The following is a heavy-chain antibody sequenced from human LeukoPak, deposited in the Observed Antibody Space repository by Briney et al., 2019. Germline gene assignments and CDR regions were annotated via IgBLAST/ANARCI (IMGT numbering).Heavy chain of an antibody. CDR2: ISYSGTT. J-gene: IGHJ6*03. Sequence: ASETLSLTCTVSGGAISTYYWSWIRQPPGKGLEWIGYISYSGTTNYNPSLKSRVTISLDTSKNQFSLKLNSVTAADTAVYYCARKVADYYYYYMDVWGKGTTVTISS. D-gene: IGHD5-12*01. CDR1: GGAISTYY. V-gene: IGHV4-59*01. CDR3: ARKVADYYYYYMDV.